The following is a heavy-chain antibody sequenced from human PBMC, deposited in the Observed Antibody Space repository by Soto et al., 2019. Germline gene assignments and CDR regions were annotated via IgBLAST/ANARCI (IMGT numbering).Heavy chain of an antibody. D-gene: IGHD6-13*01. V-gene: IGHV4-4*02. J-gene: IGHJ4*02. CDR1: GGSISTSNW. Sequence: QVQLQESGPGLVKPSGTLSLTCAVSGGSISTSNWWSWVRQPPGKGLEWIGEVYRTGSTNYNPSLERRVIVSVDKSKNQFSLKLTSVPAADTAVYYCARARATIAAAAIFDCWGQGTLVTVSS. CDR3: ARARATIAAAAIFDC. CDR2: VYRTGST.